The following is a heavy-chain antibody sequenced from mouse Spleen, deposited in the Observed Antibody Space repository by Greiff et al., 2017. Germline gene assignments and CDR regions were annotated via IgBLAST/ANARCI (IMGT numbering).Heavy chain of an antibody. CDR2: IDPENGDT. V-gene: IGHV14-4*01. CDR1: GFNIKDDY. CDR3: ARWLLPHYFDY. J-gene: IGHJ2*01. D-gene: IGHD2-3*01. Sequence: EVQLKESGAELVRPGASVKLSCTASGFNIKDDYMHWVKQRPEQGLEWIGWIDPENGDTEYASKFQGKATITADTSSNTAYLQLSSLTSEDTAVYYCARWLLPHYFDYWGQGTTLTVSS.